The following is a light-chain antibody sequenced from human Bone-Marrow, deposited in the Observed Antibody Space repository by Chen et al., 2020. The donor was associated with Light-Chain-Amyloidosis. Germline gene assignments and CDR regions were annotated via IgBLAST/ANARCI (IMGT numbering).Light chain of an antibody. CDR1: SSNIGAGYD. CDR2: GNS. J-gene: IGLJ3*02. V-gene: IGLV1-40*01. CDR3: QSYDSSLSGSNWV. Sequence: QSVLTQPPSVSGAPGQRVTISCTGSSSNIGAGYDVHWYQPRPGTAPKLLIYGNSNRPSGVPDRFSGSKSGTSASLAITGLQAEDEADYYCQSYDSSLSGSNWVFGGGTKLTVL.